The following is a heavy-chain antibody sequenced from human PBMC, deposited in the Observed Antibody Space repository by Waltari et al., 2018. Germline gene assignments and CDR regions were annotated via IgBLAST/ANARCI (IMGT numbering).Heavy chain of an antibody. J-gene: IGHJ6*02. CDR1: GGTFANYA. D-gene: IGHD1-1*01. CDR2: IIPMFNTS. CDR3: ARTLPPDNKSWHYYFGMDV. Sequence: QVQLVQSGAEAKKPGSSVKVSCKSSGGTFANYAISWVRQAPGQGVEWMGEIIPMFNTSNYAQKFKDRVTITNDESTTTAFMELSGLRFDDTAIYYCARTLPPDNKSWHYYFGMDVWGQGTTVTVSS. V-gene: IGHV1-69*05.